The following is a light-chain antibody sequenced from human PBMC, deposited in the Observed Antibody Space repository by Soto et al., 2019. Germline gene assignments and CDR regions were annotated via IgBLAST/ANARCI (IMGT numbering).Light chain of an antibody. Sequence: QSVLTQPPSASGSPGQSVTISCTGTKNDIGVYDFVSWYQHHPGKAPRLIIYEVVQRPSGVPDRFSGSKSGNTASLTVSGLQAADEADYICTSYARSNTYVFRSGTRV. CDR1: KNDIGVYDF. J-gene: IGLJ6*01. V-gene: IGLV2-8*01. CDR2: EVV. CDR3: TSYARSNTYV.